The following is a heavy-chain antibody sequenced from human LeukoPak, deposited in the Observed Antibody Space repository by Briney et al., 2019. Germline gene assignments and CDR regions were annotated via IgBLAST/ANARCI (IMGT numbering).Heavy chain of an antibody. D-gene: IGHD3-10*01. V-gene: IGHV3-23*01. CDR2: ISGSGGST. J-gene: IGHJ4*02. CDR3: AKDPRWFGELLHTYYFDY. CDR1: GFTFSSYA. Sequence: GGSLRLSCAASGFTFSSYAMSWVRQAPGKGLEWVSAISGSGGSTYYAGSVKGRFTISRDNSKNTLYLQMNSLRAEDTAVYYCAKDPRWFGELLHTYYFDYWGQGTLVTVSS.